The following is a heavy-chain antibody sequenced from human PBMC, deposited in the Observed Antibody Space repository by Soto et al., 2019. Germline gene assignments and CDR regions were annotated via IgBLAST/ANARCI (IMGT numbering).Heavy chain of an antibody. Sequence: GASVKVSCKASGYTFTDYTMHWVRQAPGQRLEWMGWINAVNGNTKYSQKFQGRVTITRDTSASAAYMELSSLRSEDTAVYYCARDLGYCSSTSCYDYYYYYMDVWGKGTTVTVSS. V-gene: IGHV1-3*01. D-gene: IGHD2-2*01. J-gene: IGHJ6*03. CDR2: INAVNGNT. CDR1: GYTFTDYT. CDR3: ARDLGYCSSTSCYDYYYYYMDV.